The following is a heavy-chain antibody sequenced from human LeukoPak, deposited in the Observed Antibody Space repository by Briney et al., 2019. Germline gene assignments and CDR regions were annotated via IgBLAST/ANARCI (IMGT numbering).Heavy chain of an antibody. Sequence: TSETLSLTCTVSGGSISSYYWSWIRQPPGKGLEWSGYIYYSGSTSYNPSLKSRVTMSVDTSKKQISLKVRSVTAADTAVYYCARTTEDCSSTSCYQYWFDPWGQGTLVTVSS. V-gene: IGHV4-59*01. CDR1: GGSISSYY. J-gene: IGHJ5*02. CDR2: IYYSGST. D-gene: IGHD2-2*01. CDR3: ARTTEDCSSTSCYQYWFDP.